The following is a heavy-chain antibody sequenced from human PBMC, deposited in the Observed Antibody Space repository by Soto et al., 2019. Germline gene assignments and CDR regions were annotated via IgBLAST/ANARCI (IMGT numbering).Heavy chain of an antibody. CDR3: ARHPRDDYNYGGSGIFDY. Sequence: SETLSLTCSVSGGSISSRTFWWAWIRQPPGKGLEWIGDMYYSGSSYSSPSLKSRVTLSVDTSKNQLSLKLNSVTAADTAVYYCARHPRDDYNYGGSGIFDYWGQGTLVTVS. J-gene: IGHJ4*02. CDR2: MYYSGSS. D-gene: IGHD4-4*01. CDR1: GGSISSRTFW. V-gene: IGHV4-39*01.